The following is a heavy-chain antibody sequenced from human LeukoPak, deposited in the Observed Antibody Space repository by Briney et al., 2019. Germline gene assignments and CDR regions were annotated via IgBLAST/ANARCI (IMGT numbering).Heavy chain of an antibody. J-gene: IGHJ5*02. V-gene: IGHV3-53*05. CDR2: IYSGGST. CDR3: ARNWFDP. Sequence: PGGSLRLSCAASGFTATSDYMSWVRPAPGKGLEWVSVIYSGGSTYYADSVKGRFTISRDKSKSTVYLQMNSLRFEDTAMYYCARNWFDPWGQGTLVTVSS. CDR1: GFTATSDY.